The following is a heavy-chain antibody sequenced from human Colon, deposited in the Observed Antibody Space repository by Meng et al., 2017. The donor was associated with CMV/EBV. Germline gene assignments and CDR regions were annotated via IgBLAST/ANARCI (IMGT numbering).Heavy chain of an antibody. J-gene: IGHJ4*02. CDR1: GGSISSFY. Sequence: QVQLQESGPGLVXPXXXXXLPCTVSGGSISSFYWGWIRQPAGKGLEWIGRIYSSGSTNYNPSLKSRVTMSVDTSKNQFSLKLNSVTAADTAVYYCARSGRSTGPLTWWGQGTLVTVSS. D-gene: IGHD2-8*02. CDR3: ARSGRSTGPLTW. CDR2: IYSSGST. V-gene: IGHV4-4*07.